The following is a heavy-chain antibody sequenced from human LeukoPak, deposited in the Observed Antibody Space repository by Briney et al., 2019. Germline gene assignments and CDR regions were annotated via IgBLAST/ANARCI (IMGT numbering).Heavy chain of an antibody. CDR2: INPSGGST. CDR3: ARDRVREMATITDY. V-gene: IGHV1-46*01. Sequence: ASVKVSCKASGYTLTSYYLHWVRQAPGQGLEWMGIINPSGGSTSYAQKFQGRVTMTRDMSTSTVYMELSSLRSEDTAVYYCARDRVREMATITDYWGQGTLVTVSS. D-gene: IGHD5-24*01. CDR1: GYTLTSYY. J-gene: IGHJ4*02.